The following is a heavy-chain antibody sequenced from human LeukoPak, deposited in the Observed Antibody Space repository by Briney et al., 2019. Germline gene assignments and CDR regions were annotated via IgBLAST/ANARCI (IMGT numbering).Heavy chain of an antibody. D-gene: IGHD3-22*01. CDR1: GYTFTGYY. V-gene: IGHV1-2*02. J-gene: IGHJ4*02. Sequence: ASVKVSCKTSGYTFTGYYMHWVRQAPGQGLAWMGWINPNTGGTNSAQKFQGRVTMTSDTSISTAYMELSSLKSDDTAMYYCARAPMIVVVFPPRLDFWGQGTLVTVSS. CDR3: ARAPMIVVVFPPRLDF. CDR2: INPNTGGT.